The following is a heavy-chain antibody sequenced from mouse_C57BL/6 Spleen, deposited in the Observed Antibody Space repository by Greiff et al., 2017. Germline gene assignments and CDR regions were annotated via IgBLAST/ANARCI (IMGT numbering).Heavy chain of an antibody. CDR1: GFNFKDYY. V-gene: IGHV14-1*01. D-gene: IGHD6-2*01. Sequence: EVKLMESGAELVRPGASVKLSCTASGFNFKDYYMHWVKQRPEQGLEWIGRIDPADGDTEYAPKFQGKATMTAAKSSTTAYLQLSSLTSEDSAVYYCTPRLPHWDFDVWGTGTTVTVSS. CDR3: TPRLPHWDFDV. CDR2: IDPADGDT. J-gene: IGHJ1*03.